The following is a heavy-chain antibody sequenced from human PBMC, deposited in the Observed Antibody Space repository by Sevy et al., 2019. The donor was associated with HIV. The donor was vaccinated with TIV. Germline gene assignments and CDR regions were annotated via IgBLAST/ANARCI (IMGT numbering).Heavy chain of an antibody. D-gene: IGHD1-26*01. CDR1: GFTVSNNY. J-gene: IGHJ6*02. CDR2: IKQDGSEK. Sequence: GGSLRLSCAASGFTVSNNYMSWVRQAPGKGLEWVANIKQDGSEKYYVDSVKGRFTISRDNAKNSLYLQMNSLRADDTAVYYCARSGGSYDYGMDVWGQGTTVTVSS. V-gene: IGHV3-7*01. CDR3: ARSGGSYDYGMDV.